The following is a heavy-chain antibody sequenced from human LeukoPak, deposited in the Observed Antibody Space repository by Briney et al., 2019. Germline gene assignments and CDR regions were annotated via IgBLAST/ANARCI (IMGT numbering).Heavy chain of an antibody. D-gene: IGHD2-15*01. Sequence: GGSLRLSCAASGFTFSSYSMNWVRQAPGKGLEWVSSISSSSSYIYYADSVKGRFTISRDNAKTSLYLQMNSLRAKDTAVYYCARDRAAPMRYYGMDVWGQGTTVTVPS. CDR2: ISSSSSYI. CDR3: ARDRAAPMRYYGMDV. CDR1: GFTFSSYS. J-gene: IGHJ6*02. V-gene: IGHV3-21*01.